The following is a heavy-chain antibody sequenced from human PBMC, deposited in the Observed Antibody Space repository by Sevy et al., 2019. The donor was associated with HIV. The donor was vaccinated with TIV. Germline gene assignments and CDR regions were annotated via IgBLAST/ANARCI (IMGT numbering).Heavy chain of an antibody. CDR1: GYTFTSYD. Sequence: ASVKVSCKASGYTFTSYDINWVRQATGQGLEWMGWMNPNSGNTGYAQKFQGRVTMTRNTSISTAYMGLSSLRSEDTAVYYCAREVVTATNWFDPWGQGTLVTVSS. J-gene: IGHJ5*02. D-gene: IGHD2-21*02. CDR3: AREVVTATNWFDP. CDR2: MNPNSGNT. V-gene: IGHV1-8*01.